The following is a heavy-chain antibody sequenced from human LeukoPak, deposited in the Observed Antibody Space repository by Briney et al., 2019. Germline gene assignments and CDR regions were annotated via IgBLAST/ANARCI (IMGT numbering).Heavy chain of an antibody. V-gene: IGHV4-34*01. J-gene: IGHJ4*02. CDR3: ARGRHWGAGADY. CDR1: GGSFSGYY. D-gene: IGHD7-27*01. Sequence: SETLSLTCAVYGGSFSGYYWSWIRQPPGKGLEWIGEINHSGSTNYNPSLKSRVTISVDTSKNQFSLKLSSVTAADTAVYYCARGRHWGAGADYWGQGTLVTVSS. CDR2: INHSGST.